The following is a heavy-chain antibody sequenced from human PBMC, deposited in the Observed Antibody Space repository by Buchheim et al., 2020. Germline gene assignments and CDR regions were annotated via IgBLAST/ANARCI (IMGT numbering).Heavy chain of an antibody. V-gene: IGHV3-30*03. CDR1: GFTFSSYG. J-gene: IGHJ2*01. Sequence: QVQLVESGGGVVQPGRSLRLSCAASGFTFSSYGMHWVRQAPGKGLEWVAVISYDGSNKYYADSVKGRFTISRDNSKNTLYLQMNSLRAEDTAVYYCARVSIVVVASWYFDLWGRGTL. D-gene: IGHD2-21*01. CDR2: ISYDGSNK. CDR3: ARVSIVVVASWYFDL.